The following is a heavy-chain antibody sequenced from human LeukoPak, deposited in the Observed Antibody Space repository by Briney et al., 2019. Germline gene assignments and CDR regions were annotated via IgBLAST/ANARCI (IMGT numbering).Heavy chain of an antibody. D-gene: IGHD4-23*01. CDR3: AKHLGGSMTTVVH. CDR1: GFTFSSYD. V-gene: IGHV3-33*06. J-gene: IGHJ4*02. CDR2: IWYDGSKK. Sequence: GGSLRLSCAASGFTFSSYDMHWVRQGPGKGLAWVAVIWYDGSKKYYADSVKGRFTISRDNSKNTLYLQMNSLRAEDTAVYYCAKHLGGSMTTVVHWGQGTLVTVSS.